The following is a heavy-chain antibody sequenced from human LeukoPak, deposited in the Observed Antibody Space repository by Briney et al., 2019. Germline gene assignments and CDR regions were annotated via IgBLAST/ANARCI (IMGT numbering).Heavy chain of an antibody. Sequence: SETLSLTCTVSGGSISSSSYYWGWIRQTPGKGLEWIGSIYYSGSTYYNPSLKSRVTISVDTSKNQFSLKLSSVTAADTAVYYCARQYNPQEGIAAAGTLGGNWYFDLWGRGTLVTVSS. CDR1: GGSISSSSYY. D-gene: IGHD6-13*01. CDR3: ARQYNPQEGIAAAGTLGGNWYFDL. CDR2: IYYSGST. J-gene: IGHJ2*01. V-gene: IGHV4-39*01.